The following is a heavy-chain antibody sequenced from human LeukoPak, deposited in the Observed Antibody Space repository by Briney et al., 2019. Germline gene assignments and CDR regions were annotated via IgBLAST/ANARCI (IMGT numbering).Heavy chain of an antibody. CDR1: GFSFISFA. CDR3: AKAAGYSSGWFTDYFDF. J-gene: IGHJ4*02. CDR2: ISGYGDTT. V-gene: IGHV3-23*01. Sequence: GGSLRLSCTASGFSFISFAMSWVRQTPGKGLEWVSSISGYGDTTYYADSVKGRLTISRDNPKNTLFLHMNSLRAEDTAVYYCAKAAGYSSGWFTDYFDFWGQGILVTVSS. D-gene: IGHD6-19*01.